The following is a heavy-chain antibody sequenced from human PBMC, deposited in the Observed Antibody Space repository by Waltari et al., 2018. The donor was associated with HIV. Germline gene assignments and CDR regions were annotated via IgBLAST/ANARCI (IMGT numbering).Heavy chain of an antibody. CDR1: GFTLDDYA. Sequence: EVQLVASGGVVVQHGGSLRLSCAAYGFTLDDYAMHWVRQAPGKGLEWVSLISWDGDTTYYADSVKGRFTISRDNSKNSLYLQMNSLTTEDTALYYCAKGNLPYYAMDVWGQGTTVTVSS. CDR2: ISWDGDTT. J-gene: IGHJ6*02. V-gene: IGHV3-43D*04. CDR3: AKGNLPYYAMDV.